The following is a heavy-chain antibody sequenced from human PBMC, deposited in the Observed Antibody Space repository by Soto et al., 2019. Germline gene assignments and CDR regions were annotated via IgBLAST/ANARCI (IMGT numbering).Heavy chain of an antibody. CDR2: IYYSGST. J-gene: IGHJ4*02. Sequence: SETLSLTCTVSGGSISSSSYYWGWIRQPPGKGLEWIGSIYYSGSTYYNPSLKSRVTISVDTSKNQFSLKLSSVTAADTAVYYCARHLRTTVTTGPDYWGQGTLVTVS. V-gene: IGHV4-39*01. CDR3: ARHLRTTVTTGPDY. D-gene: IGHD4-17*01. CDR1: GGSISSSSYY.